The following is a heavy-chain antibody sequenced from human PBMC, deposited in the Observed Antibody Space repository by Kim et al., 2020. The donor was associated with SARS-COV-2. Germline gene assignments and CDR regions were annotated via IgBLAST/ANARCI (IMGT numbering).Heavy chain of an antibody. CDR3: ARIHAPYYDILTGPVFAY. V-gene: IGHV1-46*01. D-gene: IGHD3-9*01. CDR1: GYSFTTYY. J-gene: IGHJ4*02. CDR2: INPSDDSS. Sequence: ASVKVSCKTSGYSFTTYYIHWVRQAPGQGLEWMGIINPSDDSSDYAQKFQGRLSMTRDMSTSTVYMELTSLKSDDTAVYYCARIHAPYYDILTGPVFAYWGQGTLVTVSS.